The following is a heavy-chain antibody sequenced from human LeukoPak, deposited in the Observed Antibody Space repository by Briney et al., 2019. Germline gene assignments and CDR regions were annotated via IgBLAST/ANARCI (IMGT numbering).Heavy chain of an antibody. D-gene: IGHD3-22*01. Sequence: PSGTLSLTCAVYGGSFSGYSWSWIRQPPGKGLEWIVEINHSGSTKNNPPLKSRVTISVDTSKNQFSLKLTSVTAADTAVYYCARGANYYDSSGYSATFDYWGQGTLVTVSS. CDR2: INHSGST. CDR3: ARGANYYDSSGYSATFDY. J-gene: IGHJ4*02. CDR1: GGSFSGYS. V-gene: IGHV4-34*01.